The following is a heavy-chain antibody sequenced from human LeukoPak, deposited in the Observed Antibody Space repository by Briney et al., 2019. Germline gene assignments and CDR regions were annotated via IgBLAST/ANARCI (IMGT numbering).Heavy chain of an antibody. J-gene: IGHJ4*02. CDR3: AKAATMIVVVITTY. V-gene: IGHV3-23*01. CDR1: GFTFSSYA. Sequence: GGSLRLSCAASGFTFSSYAMSWVRQAPGKGLEWVSAISGSGGSTYYADSVKGRITISRDNSKNTLYLQMNSLRAEDTAVYYCAKAATMIVVVITTYWGQGTLVTVSS. D-gene: IGHD3-22*01. CDR2: ISGSGGST.